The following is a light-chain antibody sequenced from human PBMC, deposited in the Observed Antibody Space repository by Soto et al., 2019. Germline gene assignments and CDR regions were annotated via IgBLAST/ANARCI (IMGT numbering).Light chain of an antibody. V-gene: IGKV1-27*01. Sequence: IQMTQSVSAVSASVGDRITITCRASQDIRNSLAWYQQKPGKVPKLLIYAASTLQSGVPSRFSGSGSGTDFTLTISSLQPEDFATYYCQQSYSTLITFAGGTKVDIK. CDR2: AAS. CDR3: QQSYSTLIT. CDR1: QDIRNS. J-gene: IGKJ4*01.